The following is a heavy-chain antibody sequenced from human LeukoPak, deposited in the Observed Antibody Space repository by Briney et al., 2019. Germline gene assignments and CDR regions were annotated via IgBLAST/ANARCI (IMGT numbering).Heavy chain of an antibody. CDR3: ARGVGATPLDY. CDR1: GFTFSSYW. V-gene: IGHV3-74*01. Sequence: GGSLRLSCAASGFTFSSYWMHWVRQAPGKGLVWVSRINSDGSNTNYADSVKGRFTISRDNAKNTLYLRMNSLRAEDTAMYYCARGVGATPLDYWGQGTLVTVSS. D-gene: IGHD1-26*01. CDR2: INSDGSNT. J-gene: IGHJ4*02.